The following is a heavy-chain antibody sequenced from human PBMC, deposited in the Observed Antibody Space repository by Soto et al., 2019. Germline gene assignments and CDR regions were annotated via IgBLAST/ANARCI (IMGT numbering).Heavy chain of an antibody. J-gene: IGHJ4*02. CDR2: IYWDDDK. Sequence: QITLNESGPTPVNPRQTLTLTCTFSGFSLTTSGVGVGWIRQSPGKAPEWLALIYWDDDKRYSPSLKSRLTITKGTSKNQVVLTMADLDPADTATYYCAHRVLRTVFGLVTTTAIYFDFWGQGTPVAVSS. CDR3: AHRVLRTVFGLVTTTAIYFDF. D-gene: IGHD3-3*01. V-gene: IGHV2-5*02. CDR1: GFSLTTSGVG.